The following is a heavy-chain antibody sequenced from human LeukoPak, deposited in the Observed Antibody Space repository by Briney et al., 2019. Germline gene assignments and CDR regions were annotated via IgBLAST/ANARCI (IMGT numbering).Heavy chain of an antibody. CDR3: VSFYETY. CDR2: IDSDGSWT. Sequence: GGSLRLSCAASGNYWMHWVRQVPGKGLVWVSHIDSDGSWTSYADSVKGRFTISKDNAKNTVYLQMNSLRAEDTAVYYCVSFYETYWGRGTLVTVSS. J-gene: IGHJ4*02. CDR1: GNYW. D-gene: IGHD2/OR15-2a*01. V-gene: IGHV3-74*01.